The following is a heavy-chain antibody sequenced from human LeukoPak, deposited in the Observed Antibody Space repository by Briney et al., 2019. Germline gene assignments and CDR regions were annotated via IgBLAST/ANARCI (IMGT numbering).Heavy chain of an antibody. CDR2: INANSGTT. J-gene: IGHJ5*01. CDR3: AKPVSGCRAVTADWSHP. D-gene: IGHD6-19*01. V-gene: IGHV3-23*01. Sequence: GGSLRLSFAASGFAFSFSAMIWRRQPPGKGLEWVSTINANSGTTSYAASVRGRFTISRDNSKNTLYLQVNALRADDTATYYCAKPVSGCRAVTADWSHPWGQGTLVVVSS. CDR1: GFAFSFSA.